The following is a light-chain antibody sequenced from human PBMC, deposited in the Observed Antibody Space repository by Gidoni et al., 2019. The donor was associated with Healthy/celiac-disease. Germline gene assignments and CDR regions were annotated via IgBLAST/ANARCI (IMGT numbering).Light chain of an antibody. CDR1: QGIRSY. CDR2: AAS. V-gene: IGKV1-9*01. CDR3: QQLNSYPLVT. Sequence: DIQLTQSPSFLSASVGDRVTITCRASQGIRSYLAWYQQKPGKAPKLLIYAASTLQSGVPSRFSGSGSGTEFTLTISSLQPEDFATYYCQQLNSYPLVTFGGGTKVEIK. J-gene: IGKJ4*01.